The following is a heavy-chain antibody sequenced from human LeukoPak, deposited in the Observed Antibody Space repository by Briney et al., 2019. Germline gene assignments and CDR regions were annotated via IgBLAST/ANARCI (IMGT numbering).Heavy chain of an antibody. CDR2: ISGSGGST. V-gene: IGHV3-23*01. D-gene: IGHD3-22*01. J-gene: IGHJ4*02. CDR3: AKSPGYYDSNGYYFVH. CDR1: GFHFSSYA. Sequence: GGSLRLSCAASGFHFSSYAMSWVRQAPGKGLEWVSGISGSGGSTYYADSVKGRFSISRDNSKNTLYLQMNSPRAEDTAVYYCAKSPGYYDSNGYYFVHWGQGTLVTVSS.